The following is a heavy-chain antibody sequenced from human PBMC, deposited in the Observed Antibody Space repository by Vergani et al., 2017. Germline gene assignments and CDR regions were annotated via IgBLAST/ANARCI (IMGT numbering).Heavy chain of an antibody. CDR1: GGSISSGGYY. CDR2: IYYSGST. Sequence: QVQLQESGPGLVKPSQTLSLTCTVSGGSISSGGYYWSWIRQHPGKGLEWIGYIYYSGSTYYNPSLKSRVTISVDTSKNQFSLKLSSVTAADTAVYYCARYSPFQPDYYYYGLDVWGQGTTVTVSS. J-gene: IGHJ6*02. CDR3: ARYSPFQPDYYYYGLDV. V-gene: IGHV4-31*03. D-gene: IGHD2-15*01.